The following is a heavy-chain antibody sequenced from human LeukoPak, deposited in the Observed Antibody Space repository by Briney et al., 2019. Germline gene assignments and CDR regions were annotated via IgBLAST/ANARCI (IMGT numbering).Heavy chain of an antibody. CDR2: IYYSGGT. Sequence: SETLSLTCTVSGGSISNYYWSWIRHPPGKELEWIADIYYSGGTNYNPSLKSRVTISVDTSKNQFSLRLSSVTAADTAVYYCAGGGGAKDYFDYWGQGTLVTVSS. CDR1: GGSISNYY. CDR3: AGGGGAKDYFDY. J-gene: IGHJ4*02. V-gene: IGHV4-59*01. D-gene: IGHD1-26*01.